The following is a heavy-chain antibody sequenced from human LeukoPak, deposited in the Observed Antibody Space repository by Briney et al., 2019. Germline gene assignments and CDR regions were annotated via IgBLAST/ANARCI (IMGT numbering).Heavy chain of an antibody. CDR2: IKSKTDGATT. CDR3: TTVYYYDSTFDY. Sequence: GGSLRLSCAASGFTFSHAWMSWVRQAPGKGLEWVGRIKSKTDGATTDYAAPVKGRFTISRDDSRNTLYLQMNSLKTEHTAVYYCTTVYYYDSTFDYWGQGTLVTVSS. V-gene: IGHV3-15*01. CDR1: GFTFSHAW. J-gene: IGHJ4*02. D-gene: IGHD3-22*01.